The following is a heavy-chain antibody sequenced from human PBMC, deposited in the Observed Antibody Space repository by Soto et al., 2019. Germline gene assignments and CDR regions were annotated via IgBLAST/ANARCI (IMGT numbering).Heavy chain of an antibody. Sequence: QVQLVESGGGVVQPGRSLRLSCAASGFTFSSYGMHWVRQAPGKGLEWVAVISYDGSNKYYADSVKGRFTISRDNSKNTLYLLMNSLRAEDTAVYYCAKTLSSVVEYYFDYWGQGTLVTVSS. V-gene: IGHV3-30*18. CDR3: AKTLSSVVEYYFDY. CDR1: GFTFSSYG. CDR2: ISYDGSNK. J-gene: IGHJ4*02. D-gene: IGHD3-22*01.